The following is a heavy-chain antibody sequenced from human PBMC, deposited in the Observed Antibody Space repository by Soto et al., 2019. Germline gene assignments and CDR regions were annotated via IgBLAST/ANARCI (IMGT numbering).Heavy chain of an antibody. CDR2: ISYDGSNK. D-gene: IGHD5-12*01. CDR3: AKDPGYSGYDQVLDY. J-gene: IGHJ4*02. V-gene: IGHV3-30*18. CDR1: GFTSSSYG. Sequence: QVQLVESGGGVVQPGRSLRLSCAASGFTSSSYGMHWVRQAPGKGLEWVAVISYDGSNKYYADSVKGRFTISRDNSKNTLYLQMNSLRAEDTAVYYCAKDPGYSGYDQVLDYWGQGTLVTVSS.